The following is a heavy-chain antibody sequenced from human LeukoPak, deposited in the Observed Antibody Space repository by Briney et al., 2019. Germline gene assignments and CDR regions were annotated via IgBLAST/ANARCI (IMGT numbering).Heavy chain of an antibody. J-gene: IGHJ3*02. CDR2: IYSTGST. D-gene: IGHD3-16*01. CDR1: GGSINRYY. V-gene: IGHV4-4*07. CDR3: ARHLGAQSLIAFDI. Sequence: SETLSLTCTVSGGSINRYYWTWIRQPAGKGLEWIGRIYSTGSTNYNPSLKSRVTMSVDTSQNHFSLNLNSVTAADTAVYYCARHLGAQSLIAFDIWGRGTMVTVSS.